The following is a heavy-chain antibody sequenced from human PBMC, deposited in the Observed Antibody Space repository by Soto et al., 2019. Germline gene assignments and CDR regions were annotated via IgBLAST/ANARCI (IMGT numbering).Heavy chain of an antibody. V-gene: IGHV3-23*01. J-gene: IGHJ4*02. CDR1: GFTFSSYA. Sequence: EVQLLESGGGLVQPGGSLRLSCAASGFTFSSYAMSWVRQAPGKGLEWVSIISGSGGSTFYADSVKGRFTISRDNSKITLYLQMNSLAAGDTAVYYCAKHFVNGEVDYWGQGTVVTVSS. CDR2: ISGSGGST. CDR3: AKHFVNGEVDY. D-gene: IGHD3-10*01.